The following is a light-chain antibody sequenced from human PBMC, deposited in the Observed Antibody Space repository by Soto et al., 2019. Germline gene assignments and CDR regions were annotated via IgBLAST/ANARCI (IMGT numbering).Light chain of an antibody. Sequence: QSALTQPRSVSGSPGQSVTISCAGTSSDVGGYNSVSWYQQHPGKAPKLMIYDVTKRPSGVPDRFSGSKSGNTASLTISGLQAEDEADYYYCSYAGSYTYVFGTGTKVTVL. CDR2: DVT. CDR1: SSDVGGYNS. V-gene: IGLV2-11*01. J-gene: IGLJ1*01. CDR3: CSYAGSYTYV.